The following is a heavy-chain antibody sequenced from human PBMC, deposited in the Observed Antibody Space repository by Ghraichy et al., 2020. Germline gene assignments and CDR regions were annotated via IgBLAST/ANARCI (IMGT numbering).Heavy chain of an antibody. Sequence: SETLSLTCTVSGGSISSSSYYWGWIRQPPGKGLEWIGSIYYSGSTYYNPSLKSRVTISVDTSKNQFSLKLSSVTAADTAVYYCARLNYYDSSGYYYVLRYFDLWGRGTLVTVSS. CDR1: GGSISSSSYY. CDR2: IYYSGST. V-gene: IGHV4-39*01. J-gene: IGHJ2*01. D-gene: IGHD3-22*01. CDR3: ARLNYYDSSGYYYVLRYFDL.